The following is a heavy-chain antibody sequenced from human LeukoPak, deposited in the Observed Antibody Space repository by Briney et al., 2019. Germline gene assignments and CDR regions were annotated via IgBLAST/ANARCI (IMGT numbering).Heavy chain of an antibody. D-gene: IGHD1-26*01. J-gene: IGHJ3*02. CDR2: IYTSGST. Sequence: SETLSLTCTVSGGSISSYYWSWIRQPAGKGLEWIGRIYTSGSTNYNPSLKSRVTMSVDTSKTPFSLKLSSVTAAYKAVYYCARDLLSYPDAFDIWGQGTMVTVSS. CDR3: ARDLLSYPDAFDI. CDR1: GGSISSYY. V-gene: IGHV4-4*07.